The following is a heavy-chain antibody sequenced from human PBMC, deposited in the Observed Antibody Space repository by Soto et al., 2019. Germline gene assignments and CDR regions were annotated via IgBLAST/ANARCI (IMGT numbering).Heavy chain of an antibody. Sequence: GGSLRLSCAASGFTFSSYSMNWVRQAPGKGLEWVSYISSSSSTIYYADSVKGRFTISRDNAKNSLYLQMNSLRDEDTAVYYCARGPSEYSSSGGLFDYWGQGTLVTVSS. D-gene: IGHD6-6*01. J-gene: IGHJ4*02. CDR1: GFTFSSYS. V-gene: IGHV3-48*02. CDR2: ISSSSSTI. CDR3: ARGPSEYSSSGGLFDY.